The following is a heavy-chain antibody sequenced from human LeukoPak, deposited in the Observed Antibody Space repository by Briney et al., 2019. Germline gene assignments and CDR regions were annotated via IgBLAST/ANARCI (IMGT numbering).Heavy chain of an antibody. CDR1: GASISDYY. Sequence: SETLSLTCTVSGASISDYYWTWIRQPAGKGLEWIGRFYISVTTNYTPSLKSRVTISVDPSKNQFSLKLSSVTAADTAVYYCARGGHSSGWYTYYYYYYMDVWGKGTTVTVSS. CDR3: ARGGHSSGWYTYYYYYYMDV. J-gene: IGHJ6*03. CDR2: FYISVTT. D-gene: IGHD6-19*01. V-gene: IGHV4-4*07.